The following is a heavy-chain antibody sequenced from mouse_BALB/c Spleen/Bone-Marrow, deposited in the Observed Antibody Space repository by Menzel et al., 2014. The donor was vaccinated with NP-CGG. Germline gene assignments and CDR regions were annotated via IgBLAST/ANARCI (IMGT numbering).Heavy chain of an antibody. J-gene: IGHJ2*01. CDR2: ISSGSSTI. Sequence: EVKLQESGGGLVQPGGSRKLSCAASGFTFSSFGMHWVRQAPEKGLEWVAYISSGSSTIFYADTVKGRFTVSRDNPKNTLFQQMTSLRSEDTAMYYCTRGGNWDDFDYWGQGTTLTVSS. D-gene: IGHD4-1*01. CDR1: GFTFSSFG. CDR3: TRGGNWDDFDY. V-gene: IGHV5-17*02.